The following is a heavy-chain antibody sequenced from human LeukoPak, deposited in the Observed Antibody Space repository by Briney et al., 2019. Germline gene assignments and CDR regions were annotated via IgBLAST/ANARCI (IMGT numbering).Heavy chain of an antibody. CDR1: GFTVSSNY. Sequence: GGSLRLSCAASGFTVSSNYMSWVRQAPGKGLEWVSVIYSGGSSYYADSVKGRFTISRDNSKNTLYLQMNSLRAEDTAVYYCARVTAYDSSGYSSYWGQGTLVTVSS. CDR2: IYSGGSS. D-gene: IGHD3-22*01. J-gene: IGHJ4*02. V-gene: IGHV3-66*01. CDR3: ARVTAYDSSGYSSY.